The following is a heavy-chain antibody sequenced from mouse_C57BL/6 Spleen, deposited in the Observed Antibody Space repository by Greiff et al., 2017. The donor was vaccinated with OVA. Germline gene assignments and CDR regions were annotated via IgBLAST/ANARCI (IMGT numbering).Heavy chain of an antibody. Sequence: EVQLQQSGPGLVKPSQSLSLTCSVTGYSITSGYYWNWIRQFPGNKLEWMGYISYDGSNNYNPSLKNRISITRDTSKNQFFLKLNSVTTEDTATYYCAREEDRAWFAYWGQGTLVTVSA. D-gene: IGHD2-14*01. V-gene: IGHV3-6*01. CDR1: GYSITSGYY. CDR2: ISYDGSN. CDR3: AREEDRAWFAY. J-gene: IGHJ3*01.